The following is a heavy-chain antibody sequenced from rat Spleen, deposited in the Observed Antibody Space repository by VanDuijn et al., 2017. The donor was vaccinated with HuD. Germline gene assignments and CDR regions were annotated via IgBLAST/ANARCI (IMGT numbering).Heavy chain of an antibody. D-gene: IGHD1-1*01. V-gene: IGHV2S63*01. CDR1: GFSLTDYS. CDR3: ARALYYPHY. Sequence: EVQLKESGPGLVQPSQTLSLTCTVSGFSLTDYSIHWVRQPPGKGLEWMGVMWSGGSTAYNSALQSRLSISRDTSKSQVFIKMISLQTEDTAIYYCARALYYPHYWGQGVMVTVSS. CDR2: MWSGGST. J-gene: IGHJ2*01.